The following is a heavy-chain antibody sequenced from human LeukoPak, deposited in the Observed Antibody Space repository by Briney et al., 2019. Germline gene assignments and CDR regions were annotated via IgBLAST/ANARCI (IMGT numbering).Heavy chain of an antibody. CDR3: ARHTYYYDSSGHYYPYPYFDY. D-gene: IGHD3-22*01. V-gene: IGHV5-51*01. CDR1: GYSFTGYW. CDR2: IYPGDSDT. Sequence: GESLKISCKGSGYSFTGYWIGWVRQMPGKGLEWMGIIYPGDSDTRYSPSFQGQVTISADKSISTAYLQWSSLKASDTAMYYCARHTYYYDSSGHYYPYPYFDYWGQGTLVTVSS. J-gene: IGHJ4*02.